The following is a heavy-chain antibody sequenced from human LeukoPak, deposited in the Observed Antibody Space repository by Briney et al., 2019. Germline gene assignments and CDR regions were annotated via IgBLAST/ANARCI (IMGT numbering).Heavy chain of an antibody. CDR1: GYTFTSCG. D-gene: IGHD3-22*01. J-gene: IGHJ4*02. V-gene: IGHV1-18*01. CDR2: ISAYNGNT. Sequence: SVTVSCTASGYTFTSCGISWVRHAPGQGLGWMGWISAYNGNTNYAQKLQGRVTMTTDTATSTAYMELRSLRSDDTAVYYCARAPGYSSGYYYWGQGTLVTVSS. CDR3: ARAPGYSSGYYY.